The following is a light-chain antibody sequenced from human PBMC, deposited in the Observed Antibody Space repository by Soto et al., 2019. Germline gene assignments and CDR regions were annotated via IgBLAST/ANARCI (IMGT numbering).Light chain of an antibody. V-gene: IGKV3-15*01. Sequence: EIVMTQSPATLSVSPGERATLSCWASQSVSGNLAWYQQKPGQAPRLLIYGASTRATGIPARFSGSGSGTEFPLTISSLQSEDLAVYYCQQYNNWPPITFGQGTRLEIK. CDR2: GAS. J-gene: IGKJ5*01. CDR1: QSVSGN. CDR3: QQYNNWPPIT.